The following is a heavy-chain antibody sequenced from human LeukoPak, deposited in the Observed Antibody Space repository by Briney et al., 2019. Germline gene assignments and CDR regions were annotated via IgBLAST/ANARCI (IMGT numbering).Heavy chain of an antibody. CDR3: ARAVDSSGYYIYYYGMDV. V-gene: IGHV1-46*01. CDR2: INPSGGST. D-gene: IGHD3-22*01. Sequence: ASVKVSCKASGYTFTGYYMHWVRQAPGQGLEWMGIINPSGGSTSYAQKFQGRVTMTRDTSTSTVYMELSSLRSEDTAVYYCARAVDSSGYYIYYYGMDVWGQGTTVTVSS. J-gene: IGHJ6*02. CDR1: GYTFTGYY.